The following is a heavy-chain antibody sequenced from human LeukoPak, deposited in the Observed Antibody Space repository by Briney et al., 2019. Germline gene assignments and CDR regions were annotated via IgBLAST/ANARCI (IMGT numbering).Heavy chain of an antibody. V-gene: IGHV3-7*01. Sequence: GSLRLSCAASGFTFSSCWMSWVRQAPGKGLEWVANIKQDGSEKYYVDSVKGRFTISRDNAKNSLYLQMNSLRAEDTAVYYCASRPRTSHSYDYWGQGTLVTVSS. CDR1: GFTFSSCW. D-gene: IGHD2-2*01. J-gene: IGHJ4*02. CDR2: IKQDGSEK. CDR3: ASRPRTSHSYDY.